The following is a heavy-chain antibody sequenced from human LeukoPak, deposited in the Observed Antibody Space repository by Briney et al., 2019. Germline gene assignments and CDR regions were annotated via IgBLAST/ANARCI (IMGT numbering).Heavy chain of an antibody. CDR1: GFTFSTYT. CDR3: AKGSPGQQLIPEDFKH. J-gene: IGHJ1*01. D-gene: IGHD6-13*01. CDR2: ISGSGGRT. V-gene: IGHV3-23*01. Sequence: PGGSLRLSCTASGFTFSTYTMSWVRQVPGKGLEWVSAISGSGGRTYYADSVKGRFTISRDNFKNTLYLQMSSLIVEDTAVYFCAKGSPGQQLIPEDFKHWGQGTLVTVSS.